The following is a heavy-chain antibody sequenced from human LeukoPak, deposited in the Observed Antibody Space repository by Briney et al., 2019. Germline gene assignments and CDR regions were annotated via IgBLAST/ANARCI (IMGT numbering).Heavy chain of an antibody. D-gene: IGHD2-15*01. CDR2: ISSSGGTI. CDR1: GFTFSDYY. Sequence: PGGSLRLSCAASGFTFSDYYMSWIRQAPGKGLEWVPYISSSGGTIYFADSVKDRFTISRDNAKNSLDLQMNSLRPEDTAMYYCARAAVVTSPFDYWGQGTLVTVSS. CDR3: ARAAVVTSPFDY. V-gene: IGHV3-11*01. J-gene: IGHJ4*02.